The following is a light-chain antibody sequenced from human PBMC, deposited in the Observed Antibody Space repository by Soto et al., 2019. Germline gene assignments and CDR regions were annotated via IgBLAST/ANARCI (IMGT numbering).Light chain of an antibody. V-gene: IGKV1-39*01. Sequence: DIQMTQSPSSLSASVGDRVTITCRASQSISSYLNWYQQKPGKAPKLLIYAASSLQSGVPSRFSGSGSATNFPLTISSLQPEDFANYYCQYSSSTPPITFGQGTRLEIQ. CDR1: QSISSY. CDR2: AAS. CDR3: QYSSSTPPIT. J-gene: IGKJ5*01.